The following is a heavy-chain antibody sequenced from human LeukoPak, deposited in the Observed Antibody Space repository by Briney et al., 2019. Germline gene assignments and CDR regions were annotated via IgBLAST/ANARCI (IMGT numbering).Heavy chain of an antibody. D-gene: IGHD2-15*01. V-gene: IGHV1-8*01. CDR1: GYTFTSYD. CDR3: ARVGEYCSGGSCYSVRYFQH. Sequence: ASVKVSCKASGYTFTSYDINWVRQATGQGLEWMGWMNPNSGNTGYAQKFQGRVTKTRNTSISTAYMELSSLRSEDTAVYYCARVGEYCSGGSCYSVRYFQHWGQGTLVTVSS. CDR2: MNPNSGNT. J-gene: IGHJ1*01.